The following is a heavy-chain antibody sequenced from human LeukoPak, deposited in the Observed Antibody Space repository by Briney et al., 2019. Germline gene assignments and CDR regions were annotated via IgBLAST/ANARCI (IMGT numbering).Heavy chain of an antibody. CDR2: IIPIFGTA. CDR1: GGTFSSYA. D-gene: IGHD3-22*01. V-gene: IGHV1-69*05. J-gene: IGHJ4*02. CDR3: ARVSEYYYDSSGES. Sequence: ASVKVSCKASGGTFSSYAISLVRQAPGQGLEWMGGIIPIFGTANYAQKFQGRVTITTDESTSTAYMELSSLRSEDTAVYYCARVSEYYYDSSGESWGQGTLVTVSS.